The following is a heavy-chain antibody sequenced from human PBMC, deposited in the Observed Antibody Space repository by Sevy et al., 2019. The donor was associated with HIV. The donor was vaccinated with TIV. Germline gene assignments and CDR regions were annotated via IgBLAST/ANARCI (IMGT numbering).Heavy chain of an antibody. V-gene: IGHV3-23*01. CDR1: GFIFSNYA. D-gene: IGHD5-18*01. J-gene: IGHJ4*02. Sequence: GGSLRLSCAASGFIFSNYAMSWVRQAPGKGLEWVSVITGNGGTTYYADSVKGRFTISRDKSKNTLYLQMNSLRAEDTALYYCAKGRYLYGSAGGGYFDYWGQGTLVTVSS. CDR3: AKGRYLYGSAGGGYFDY. CDR2: ITGNGGTT.